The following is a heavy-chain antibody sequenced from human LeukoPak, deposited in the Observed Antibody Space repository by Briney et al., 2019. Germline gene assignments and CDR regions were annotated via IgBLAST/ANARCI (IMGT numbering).Heavy chain of an antibody. J-gene: IGHJ4*02. CDR3: ARDPTTVVTTPYYFDD. CDR2: INHSGST. CDR1: GGSFIGYH. Sequence: PSETLSLTCAGSGGSFIGYHWNWIRQPPGKGLKWIGEINHSGSTNYNPSLKSRVTISVDTSKNQFSLKLRSVTAADTAVYYCARDPTTVVTTPYYFDDWGQGTLVTVSS. D-gene: IGHD4-23*01. V-gene: IGHV4-34*01.